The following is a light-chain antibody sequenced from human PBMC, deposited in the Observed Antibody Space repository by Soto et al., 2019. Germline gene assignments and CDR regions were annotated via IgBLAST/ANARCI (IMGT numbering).Light chain of an antibody. V-gene: IGLV2-14*01. CDR3: SSYRSSNTWV. CDR1: SSDVGGYNY. CDR2: EVS. J-gene: IGLJ3*02. Sequence: QSVLTQPASVSGSPGQSITISCTGTSSDVGGYNYVSWYQQYPGKAPKLMIYEVSNRPSGVSNRFSGSKSVNTASLTISGLQAEDEADYYCSSYRSSNTWVFGGGTKLTVL.